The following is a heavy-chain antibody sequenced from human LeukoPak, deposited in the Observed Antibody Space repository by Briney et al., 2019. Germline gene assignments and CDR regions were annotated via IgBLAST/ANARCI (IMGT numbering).Heavy chain of an antibody. Sequence: ASVKVSCKASGYTFTSYGISWVRQAPGQGLEWMGWISAYSGITKYAQNLQDRVTMTTDRSTSTAYMELRSLRSDDTAVYYCAKTSGYSGYDSSTDAFDIWGQGTMVTVSS. D-gene: IGHD5-12*01. CDR1: GYTFTSYG. CDR3: AKTSGYSGYDSSTDAFDI. CDR2: ISAYSGIT. J-gene: IGHJ3*02. V-gene: IGHV1-18*01.